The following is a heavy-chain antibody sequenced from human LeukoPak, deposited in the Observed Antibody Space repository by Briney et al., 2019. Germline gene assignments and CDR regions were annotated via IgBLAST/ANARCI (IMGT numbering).Heavy chain of an antibody. J-gene: IGHJ2*01. Sequence: GGSLRLSCAASGFTFSSYSMNWVRQAPGKGLEWVSSISSSSSYIYYADSVKGRFTISRDNAKNSLYLQMNSLRAEDTAVYYCARVGTRGYSGYDQNWYFDLWGRGTLVTVSS. CDR2: ISSSSSYI. CDR3: ARVGTRGYSGYDQNWYFDL. CDR1: GFTFSSYS. V-gene: IGHV3-21*01. D-gene: IGHD5-12*01.